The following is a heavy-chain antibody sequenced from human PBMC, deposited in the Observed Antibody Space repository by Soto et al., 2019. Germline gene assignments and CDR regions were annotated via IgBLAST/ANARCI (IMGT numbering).Heavy chain of an antibody. CDR1: GASISSTSSGDW. CDR2: IHHSGNT. D-gene: IGHD1-26*01. CDR3: AKMVGATLVDY. V-gene: IGHV4-4*02. Sequence: QVQLHESGPGLVKPSGTLSLTCTVSGASISSTSSGDWWSWVRQPPGKGLEWIGEIHHSGNTNYNPSPKSRVTMPVDKSKNQFPLRLSSVTAADTAVYYCAKMVGATLVDYWGQGTLVTVSS. J-gene: IGHJ4*02.